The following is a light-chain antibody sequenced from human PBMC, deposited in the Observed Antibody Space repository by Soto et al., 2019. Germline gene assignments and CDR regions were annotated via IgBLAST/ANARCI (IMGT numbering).Light chain of an antibody. CDR2: DVS. CDR1: SSDVGDYKY. J-gene: IGLJ2*01. CDR3: SSYTSRTTVV. V-gene: IGLV2-14*01. Sequence: QSALTQPASVSGSPGQSITISCTGPSSDVGDYKYVSLYQQHPGKAPKLMIYDVSSRPSGVSNRFSGSKSGNTASLTISGLQAEDEADYYCSSYTSRTTVVFGGGTKLTVL.